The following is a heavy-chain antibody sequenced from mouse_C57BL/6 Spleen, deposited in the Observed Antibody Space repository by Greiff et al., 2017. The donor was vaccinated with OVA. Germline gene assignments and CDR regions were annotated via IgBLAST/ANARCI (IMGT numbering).Heavy chain of an antibody. CDR1: GYAFSSSW. D-gene: IGHD5-1*01. Sequence: VQLQESGPELVKPGASVKISCKASGYAFSSSWMNWVKQRPGKGLEWIGRIYPGDGDTNYNGKFKGKATLTADKSSSTAYMQLSSLTSEDSAVYFCAKGVRGAMDYCGQGTSVTVSS. J-gene: IGHJ4*01. V-gene: IGHV1-82*01. CDR3: AKGVRGAMDY. CDR2: IYPGDGDT.